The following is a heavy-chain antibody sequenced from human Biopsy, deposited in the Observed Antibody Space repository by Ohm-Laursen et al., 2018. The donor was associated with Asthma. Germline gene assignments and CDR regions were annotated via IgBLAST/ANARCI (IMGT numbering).Heavy chain of an antibody. J-gene: IGHJ4*02. Sequence: SLRLSCTASGFVFSSHAMYWVRQAPGKGLEWVAVVSHDGGVVHYADSMKGRFTISRDNAKRTHYLQMNRLRTDDTAVYFCARRSSNSDLTDFDHWGQGTLVTVSS. CDR2: VSHDGGVV. D-gene: IGHD2-2*01. V-gene: IGHV3-30*03. CDR1: GFVFSSHA. CDR3: ARRSSNSDLTDFDH.